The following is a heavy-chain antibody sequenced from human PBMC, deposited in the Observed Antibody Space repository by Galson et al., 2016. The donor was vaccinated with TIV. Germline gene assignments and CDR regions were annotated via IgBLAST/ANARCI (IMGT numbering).Heavy chain of an antibody. J-gene: IGHJ6*02. CDR2: ISSNSLSK. CDR1: GFTFSSFW. Sequence: SLRLSCAASGFTFSSFWMSWIRQAPGKGLEWVSGISSNSLSKGYTDSVKGRFTISRDNAKNSLYLHMNNLRPEDTALYYCTKARGYGYGSPRDHYFGMDVWGQGTTVTVSS. CDR3: TKARGYGYGSPRDHYFGMDV. V-gene: IGHV3-9*01. D-gene: IGHD5-18*01.